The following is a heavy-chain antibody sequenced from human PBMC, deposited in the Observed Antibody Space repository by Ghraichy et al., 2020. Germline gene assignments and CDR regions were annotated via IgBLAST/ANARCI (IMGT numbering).Heavy chain of an antibody. Sequence: GGSLRLSCAASGFTFSSYAMSWVRQAPGKGLEWVSAISGNGDTTYSADSVKGRFTISRDNSKNTLYLQMNSLRAEDTALYYCAKDRGWFSSSWYIDYWGQGTLVTGSS. CDR3: AKDRGWFSSSWYIDY. CDR1: GFTFSSYA. V-gene: IGHV3-23*01. CDR2: ISGNGDTT. D-gene: IGHD6-13*01. J-gene: IGHJ4*02.